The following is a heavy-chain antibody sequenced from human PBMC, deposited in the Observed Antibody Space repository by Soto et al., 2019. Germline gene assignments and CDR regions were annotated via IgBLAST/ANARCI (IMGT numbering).Heavy chain of an antibody. CDR2: ISGSGGST. CDR1: GFTFSSYA. V-gene: IGHV3-23*01. J-gene: IGHJ6*02. CDR3: AKDCPGGLYDPYYYYGMDV. Sequence: GGSLRLSCAASGFTFSSYAMSWVRQAPGKGLEWVSAISGSGGSTYYADSVKGRFTISRDNSKNTLYLQMNSLRAEDTAVYYCAKDCPGGLYDPYYYYGMDVWGQGTTVTVSS. D-gene: IGHD3-22*01.